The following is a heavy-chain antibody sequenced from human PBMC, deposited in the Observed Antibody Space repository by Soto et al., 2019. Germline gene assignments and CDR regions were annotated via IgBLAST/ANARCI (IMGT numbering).Heavy chain of an antibody. Sequence: SETLSLTCSVSGGSISSSSYFWGWIRQPPGKGLEWIGFIYYSGSTYYSPSLKSRVTISVDTSKNQFSLKLSSVTAADTAVYYCAKEHYDILTGYWFDPWGQGTQVTVSS. CDR3: AKEHYDILTGYWFDP. CDR2: IYYSGST. CDR1: GGSISSSSYF. V-gene: IGHV4-39*07. J-gene: IGHJ5*02. D-gene: IGHD3-9*01.